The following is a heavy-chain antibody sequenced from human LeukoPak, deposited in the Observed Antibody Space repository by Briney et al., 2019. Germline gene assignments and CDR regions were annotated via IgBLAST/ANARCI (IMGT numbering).Heavy chain of an antibody. J-gene: IGHJ4*02. CDR1: GFTFSTYG. CDR3: ATISRSFEYLDY. D-gene: IGHD2-2*01. CDR2: IRYDGNNK. V-gene: IGHV3-30*02. Sequence: GGSLRLSCAASGFTFSTYGLHWVRQAPGKGLEWVAFIRYDGNNKHYADSVKGRFTISRDNSKKTLYLQMNSLRVDDTAVYYCATISRSFEYLDYWGQGALVTVSS.